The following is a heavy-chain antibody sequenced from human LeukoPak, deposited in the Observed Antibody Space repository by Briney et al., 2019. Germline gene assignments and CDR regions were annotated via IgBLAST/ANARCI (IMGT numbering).Heavy chain of an antibody. J-gene: IGHJ6*02. CDR1: GYTFTGFY. CDR3: ARDGQLVPFWYYYYGMDV. V-gene: IGHV1-46*01. Sequence: ASVKVSCKASGYTFTGFYIHWVRQAPGQGLEWMAKLIPSRGTPSYAQKLQGRVTMTTDTSTSTAYMELRSLRSDDTAVYYCARDGQLVPFWYYYYGMDVWGQGTTVTVSS. D-gene: IGHD6-6*01. CDR2: LIPSRGTP.